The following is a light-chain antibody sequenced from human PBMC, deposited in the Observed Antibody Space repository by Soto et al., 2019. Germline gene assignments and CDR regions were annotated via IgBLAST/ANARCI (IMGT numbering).Light chain of an antibody. Sequence: IQMSQSPSSLSASVGDRVIITCRASHSISSYVNWYQQKPGKGPKLLIFAASRLQTGVPLRFSGSGSGTNFTLTISNLHPEDFATYSCQQTYRIPLTFGGGTKVHIK. V-gene: IGKV1-39*01. CDR1: HSISSY. CDR3: QQTYRIPLT. J-gene: IGKJ4*01. CDR2: AAS.